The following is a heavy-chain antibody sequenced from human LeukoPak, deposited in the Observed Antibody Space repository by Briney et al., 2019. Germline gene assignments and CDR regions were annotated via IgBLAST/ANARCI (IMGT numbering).Heavy chain of an antibody. CDR1: GGSISPYY. Sequence: SETLSLTCTASGGSISPYYWSWIRQPPGRGLEWIGYIYYSGSTNYNPSLKSRVIISVDTSKNQFSLKLNSVTAADTAMYYCARHGGGGESYPRVFDYWGRGNLVTVSS. CDR2: IYYSGST. D-gene: IGHD1-26*01. J-gene: IGHJ4*02. CDR3: ARHGGGGESYPRVFDY. V-gene: IGHV4-59*08.